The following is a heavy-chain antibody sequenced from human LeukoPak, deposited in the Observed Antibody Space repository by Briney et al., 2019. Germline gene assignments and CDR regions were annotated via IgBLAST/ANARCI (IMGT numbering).Heavy chain of an antibody. V-gene: IGHV1-2*02. D-gene: IGHD3-10*01. J-gene: IGHJ4*02. CDR1: GYTFTGYY. CDR3: ARADSGSYTYYFNY. CDR2: INPNSGGT. Sequence: ASVKVSCKASGYTFTGYYMHWVRQAPGQGLEWMGWINPNSGGTNYAQKFQGRVTMTRDTSISTAYMELSRPRSDDTAVYYCARADSGSYTYYFNYWGQGTLVTVSS.